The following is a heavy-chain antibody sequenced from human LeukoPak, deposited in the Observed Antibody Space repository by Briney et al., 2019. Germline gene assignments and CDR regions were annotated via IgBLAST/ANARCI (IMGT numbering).Heavy chain of an antibody. J-gene: IGHJ4*02. CDR1: GFTFSSSA. CDR3: ARTFSKHTVTPSFDY. V-gene: IGHV3-23*01. Sequence: GGSLRLSCAASGFTFSSSAMSWVRQAPGKGLEWVSAISGSGGSTYYADSVKGRFTISRDNSKNTLYLQMNSLRAEDTAVYYCARTFSKHTVTPSFDYWGQGTLVTVSS. CDR2: ISGSGGST. D-gene: IGHD4-17*01.